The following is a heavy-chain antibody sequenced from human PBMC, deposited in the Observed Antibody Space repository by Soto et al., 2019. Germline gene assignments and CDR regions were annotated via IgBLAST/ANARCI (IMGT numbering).Heavy chain of an antibody. D-gene: IGHD4-17*01. CDR3: ARVGRYGDGGY. V-gene: IGHV1-18*01. J-gene: IGHJ4*02. CDR2: VSGYNGDT. CDR1: GYTFTSHG. Sequence: QVQLVQSGAEVKKPGASVKVSCKASGYTFTSHGISWVRQAPGQGLECMGWVSGYNGDTNYAQKFQGRVTMTTDRSTGTAYMELRSLTSDDTAVYYCARVGRYGDGGYWGQGTLVTVSS.